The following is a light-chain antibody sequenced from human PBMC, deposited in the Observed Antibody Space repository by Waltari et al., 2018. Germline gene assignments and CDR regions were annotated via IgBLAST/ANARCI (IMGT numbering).Light chain of an antibody. V-gene: IGLV2-23*01. CDR2: EGS. J-gene: IGLJ3*02. CDR3: CSYAGSSTWV. Sequence: QSALTQPASVSGSPGQSITISCTGTSSDVGSYNLVSWYQQHPGKAPKLMIYEGSKRPSGVPNRFSASRSGNPASLTISGLQAEDEADYYCCSYAGSSTWVFGGGTKLTVL. CDR1: SSDVGSYNL.